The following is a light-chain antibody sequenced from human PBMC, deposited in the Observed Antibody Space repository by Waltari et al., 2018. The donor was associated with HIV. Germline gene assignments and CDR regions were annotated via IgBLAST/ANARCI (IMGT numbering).Light chain of an antibody. V-gene: IGKV3-15*01. Sequence: EIVMTQSPATLSVSPGERATLSCRASQSVSSNLAWYQQKPGQAPRLLIYGSSTRATGIPGRFSGSGSGTEFTLTISRLQSEDFAVYYCPQYNNWPRITFGQGTRLEIK. CDR2: GSS. J-gene: IGKJ5*01. CDR3: PQYNNWPRIT. CDR1: QSVSSN.